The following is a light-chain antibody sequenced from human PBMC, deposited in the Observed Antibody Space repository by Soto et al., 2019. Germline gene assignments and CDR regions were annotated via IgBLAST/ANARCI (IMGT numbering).Light chain of an antibody. CDR2: DVT. CDR1: SSDVGTYNY. Sequence: QSALTQPRSVSGSPGQSVTISCTGNSSDVGTYNYVSWYQHHPGKAPKLMIYDVTMRPSGVPNRFSGSKSGNTASLTISSLQTEDEADYYCCSYAGTYNFYVFGTGTKVTVL. V-gene: IGLV2-11*01. CDR3: CSYAGTYNFYV. J-gene: IGLJ1*01.